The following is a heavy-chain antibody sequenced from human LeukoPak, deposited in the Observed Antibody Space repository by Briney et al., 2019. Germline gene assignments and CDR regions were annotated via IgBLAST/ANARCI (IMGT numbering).Heavy chain of an antibody. CDR2: INHSGST. Sequence: PSETLSLTCAVYGVSFSGYYWGWIRQPPGKGLEWIGEINHSGSTNYNPSLESRVTISVDTSKNQFSLKLSSVTAADTAVYYCARGLAYCGGDCYTLNDYWGQGTLVTVSS. V-gene: IGHV4-34*01. J-gene: IGHJ4*02. CDR3: ARGLAYCGGDCYTLNDY. CDR1: GVSFSGYY. D-gene: IGHD2-21*02.